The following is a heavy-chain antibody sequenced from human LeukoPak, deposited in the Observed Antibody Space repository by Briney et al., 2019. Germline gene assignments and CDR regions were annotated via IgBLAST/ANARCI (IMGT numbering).Heavy chain of an antibody. V-gene: IGHV4-39*01. CDR1: GGSISSGSYF. J-gene: IGHJ4*02. CDR2: VFYSGST. CDR3: ARRAGGKVDY. D-gene: IGHD3-16*01. Sequence: SETLSLTCTVSGGSISSGSYFWGWIRQPSGRGLEWIGSVFYSGSTYYNPSLKSRVTISVDTSKNQFSLKLSSVTAADTAVYYCARRAGGKVDYWGQGTLVTVSS.